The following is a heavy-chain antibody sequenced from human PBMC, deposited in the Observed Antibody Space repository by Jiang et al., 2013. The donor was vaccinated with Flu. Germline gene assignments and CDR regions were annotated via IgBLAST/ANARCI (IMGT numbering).Heavy chain of an antibody. CDR3: ARLTGRGLFEF. CDR1: GYKFTNYW. CDR2: IFPDDSDT. D-gene: IGHD1-1*01. V-gene: IGHV5-51*03. Sequence: GAEVKKPGESLEISCKGSGYKFTNYWIGWVRQLPGKGVEWMGIIFPDDSDTRYSPSFHGLVTISADKSIDTVYVQWSSLKASDTAMYYCARLTGRGLFEFWGQGTLVTVSS. J-gene: IGHJ4*02.